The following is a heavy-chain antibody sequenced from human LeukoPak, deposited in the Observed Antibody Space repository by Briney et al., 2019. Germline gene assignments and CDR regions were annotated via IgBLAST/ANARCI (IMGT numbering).Heavy chain of an antibody. CDR1: GYTLTSYD. CDR2: MNPNSGNT. CDR3: ARGGQQLVLYYFQH. D-gene: IGHD6-13*01. V-gene: IGHV1-8*01. Sequence: ASVKVSCKASGYTLTSYDINWVRQATGQGLEWMGWMNPNSGNTGYAQKFQGRVTMTRNTSISTAYMELSSLRSEDTAVYYCARGGQQLVLYYFQHWGQGTLVTVSS. J-gene: IGHJ1*01.